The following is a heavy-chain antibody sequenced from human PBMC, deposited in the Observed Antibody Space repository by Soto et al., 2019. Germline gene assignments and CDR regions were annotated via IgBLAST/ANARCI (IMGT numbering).Heavy chain of an antibody. D-gene: IGHD2-21*01. V-gene: IGHV3-NL1*01. J-gene: IGHJ4*02. Sequence: QVQLVESGGGVVQPGRSLRLSCAASGFTFSSYGMHWVRQAPGKGLEWVAVIYSGGSTYYADSVKGRFTISRDSSKNTLYLQMNSLRAEDTAVYYCARGFQSSFGYWGQGTLVTVSS. CDR2: IYSGGST. CDR1: GFTFSSYG. CDR3: ARGFQSSFGY.